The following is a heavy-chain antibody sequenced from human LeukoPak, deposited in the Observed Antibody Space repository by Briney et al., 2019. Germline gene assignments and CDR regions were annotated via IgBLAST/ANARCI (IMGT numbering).Heavy chain of an antibody. J-gene: IGHJ5*02. V-gene: IGHV1-2*02. CDR1: GYTFTSYY. D-gene: IGHD3-10*01. Sequence: ASVKVSCKASGYTFTSYYMHWVRQAPGQGLEWMGWINPNSGGTNYAQKFQGRVTMTRDTSISTAYMELSRLRSDDTAVYYCARAVRGVRGYNWFDPWGQGTLVTVSS. CDR2: INPNSGGT. CDR3: ARAVRGVRGYNWFDP.